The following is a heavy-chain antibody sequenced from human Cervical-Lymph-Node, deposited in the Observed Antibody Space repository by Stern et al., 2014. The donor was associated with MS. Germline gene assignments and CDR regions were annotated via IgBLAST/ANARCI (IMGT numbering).Heavy chain of an antibody. CDR2: IRSTDGYI. Sequence: VQLEESGGGLVKPAGSLRLSCATSGFTFSDYYMNWIRQAHGTGLELVSYIRSTDGYIYYADSVKGRFNISRDNAKNSLYLQMNSLRAEDTAVYYCARDPHRRDGYNFDYWGQGALVTVSS. D-gene: IGHD5-24*01. J-gene: IGHJ4*02. CDR1: GFTFSDYY. V-gene: IGHV3-11*01. CDR3: ARDPHRRDGYNFDY.